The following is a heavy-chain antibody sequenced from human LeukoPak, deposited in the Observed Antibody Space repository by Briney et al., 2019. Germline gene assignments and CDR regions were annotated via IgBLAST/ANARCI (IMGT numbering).Heavy chain of an antibody. Sequence: ASVKVSCKASGYTFTSYAMHWVRQAPGQRLEWMGWINAGNGNTKYSQKFQGRVTISMDTSASTAYMELSSLRSEDTAVYYCARAEWELLGIFDYWGQGILVTVSS. V-gene: IGHV1-3*01. J-gene: IGHJ4*02. CDR1: GYTFTSYA. D-gene: IGHD1-26*01. CDR2: INAGNGNT. CDR3: ARAEWELLGIFDY.